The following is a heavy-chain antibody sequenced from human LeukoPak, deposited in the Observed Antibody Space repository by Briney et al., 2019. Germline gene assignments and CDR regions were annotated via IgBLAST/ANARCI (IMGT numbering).Heavy chain of an antibody. V-gene: IGHV3-7*01. J-gene: IGHJ6*02. CDR1: GFTFSSYG. D-gene: IGHD3-10*01. CDR3: ARDDNMARRVIRYYYGMDV. CDR2: IKEDGSEK. Sequence: GRSLRLSCAASGFTFSSYGMHWVRQAPGKGLEWVANIKEDGSEKYYVDSVKGRFTISRDDAKNSLYLQMNSLRAEDTAVYYCARDDNMARRVIRYYYGMDVWGQGTTVTVSS.